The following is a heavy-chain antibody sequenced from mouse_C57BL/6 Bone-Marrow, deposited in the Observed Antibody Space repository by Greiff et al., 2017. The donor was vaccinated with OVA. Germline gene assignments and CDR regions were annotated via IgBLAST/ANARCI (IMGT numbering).Heavy chain of an antibody. Sequence: EVKLQESGPGLVKPSQSLSLTCSVTGYSIISGYYWNWIRQFPGNKLEWMGYISYDGSNNYNPSLKNRISITRDTSKNQFFLKLNSVTTEDTATYYCARNAYYSNYDYYAMDYWGQGTSVTVSS. CDR1: GYSIISGYY. V-gene: IGHV3-6*01. J-gene: IGHJ4*01. CDR3: ARNAYYSNYDYYAMDY. D-gene: IGHD2-5*01. CDR2: ISYDGSN.